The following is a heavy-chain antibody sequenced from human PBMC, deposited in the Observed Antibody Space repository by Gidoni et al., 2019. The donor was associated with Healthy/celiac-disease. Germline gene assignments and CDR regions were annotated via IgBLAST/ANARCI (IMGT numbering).Heavy chain of an antibody. J-gene: IGHJ4*02. V-gene: IGHV3-48*02. CDR1: GFPFSSYS. D-gene: IGHD3-22*01. CDR3: ARNYDSSGYYYTEYYYFDY. Sequence: EVQLVESGGGLVQPGGSLRLSCAASGFPFSSYSMNWVRQAPGKGLEWVSYISSSSSTIYYADSVKGRFTISRDNAKNSLYLQMNSLRDEDTAVYYCARNYDSSGYYYTEYYYFDYWGQGTLVTVSS. CDR2: ISSSSSTI.